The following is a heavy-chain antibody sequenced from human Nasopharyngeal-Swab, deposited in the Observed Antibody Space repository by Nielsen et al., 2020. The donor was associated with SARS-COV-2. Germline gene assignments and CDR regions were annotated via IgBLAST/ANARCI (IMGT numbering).Heavy chain of an antibody. D-gene: IGHD3-3*01. J-gene: IGHJ4*02. Sequence: SETLSLTFTVSGGSISSSSYYWGWIRQPPGKGLEWIGSIYYSGSTSYNPSLKSRVTISVDTSKNQFSLKLSSVTAADTAVYYCARQGNQITIFGVVKENPYYFDYWGQGTLVTVSS. CDR2: IYYSGST. CDR1: GGSISSSSYY. V-gene: IGHV4-39*01. CDR3: ARQGNQITIFGVVKENPYYFDY.